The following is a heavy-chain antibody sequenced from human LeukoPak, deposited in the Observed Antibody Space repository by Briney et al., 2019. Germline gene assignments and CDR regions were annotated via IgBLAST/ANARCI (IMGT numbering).Heavy chain of an antibody. D-gene: IGHD6-13*01. CDR1: GGSFSGYY. CDR2: INQSGST. V-gene: IGHV4-34*01. J-gene: IGHJ4*02. Sequence: PSETLSLTCAVYGGSFSGYYWSWIRQPPGKGLEWIGEINQSGSTNYNRSLKRRVTISVDTSKNQFSLKLSSVTAADTAIYYCARETAAAGSFIAINDYWGQGTLVTVSS. CDR3: ARETAAAGSFIAINDY.